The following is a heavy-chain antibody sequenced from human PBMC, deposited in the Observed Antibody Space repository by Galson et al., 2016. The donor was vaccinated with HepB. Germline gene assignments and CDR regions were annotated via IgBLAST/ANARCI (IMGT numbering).Heavy chain of an antibody. CDR1: GFTFSSYG. CDR2: ISDDGSNK. D-gene: IGHD3-22*01. Sequence: SLRLSCAASGFTFSSYGMHWVRQAPGKGLEWVAVISDDGSNKYYADSVKGRFTFSRDNSKNTLYLQMNSLRAEDTAVYYCARDETYYDDISGYYPRSVDYWGQGTLVTVSS. V-gene: IGHV3-30-3*01. CDR3: ARDETYYDDISGYYPRSVDY. J-gene: IGHJ4*02.